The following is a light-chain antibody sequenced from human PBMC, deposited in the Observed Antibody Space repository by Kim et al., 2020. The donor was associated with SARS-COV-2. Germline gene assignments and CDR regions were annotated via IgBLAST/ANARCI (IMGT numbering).Light chain of an antibody. CDR3: QTHDSSLDGWV. CDR1: RSNIGAVCN. Sequence: RVTRSCTGTRSNIGAVCNVHWYQQLPGTAAKVVIYGNNTRPSGVPDRFSGSKAGTSASLAITELQAEDAADYYCQTHDSSLDGWVFGGGTQLTVL. CDR2: GNN. V-gene: IGLV1-40*01. J-gene: IGLJ3*02.